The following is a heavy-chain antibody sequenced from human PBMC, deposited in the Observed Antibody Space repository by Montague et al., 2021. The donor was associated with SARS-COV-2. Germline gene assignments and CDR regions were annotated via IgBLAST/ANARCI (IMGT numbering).Heavy chain of an antibody. J-gene: IGHJ6*02. D-gene: IGHD3-9*01. CDR1: GFSLSTSGMC. Sequence: PALVKPTQTLTLTCTFSGFSLSTSGMCVSWIRQPPGKALEWLARIDWDDDKYYSTSLKTRLTISKDTSKNQVVLTMTNMDPVDTATYYCARRTYDILTGYAYGMDVWGQGTTVPVSS. CDR3: ARRTYDILTGYAYGMDV. V-gene: IGHV2-70*11. CDR2: IDWDDDK.